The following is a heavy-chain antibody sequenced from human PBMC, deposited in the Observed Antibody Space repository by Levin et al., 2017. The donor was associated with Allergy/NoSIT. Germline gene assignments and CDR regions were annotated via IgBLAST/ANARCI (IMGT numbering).Heavy chain of an antibody. CDR2: INPNSGGT. D-gene: IGHD2-15*01. J-gene: IGHJ6*03. CDR3: ARAYRYCSGGSCYSGYYYYYYMDV. CDR1: GYTFTGYY. Sequence: GESLKISCKASGYTFTGYYMHWVRQAPGQGLEWMGRINPNSGGTNYAQKFQGRVTMTRDTSISTAYMELSRLRSDDTAVYYCARAYRYCSGGSCYSGYYYYYYMDVWGKGTTVTVSS. V-gene: IGHV1-2*06.